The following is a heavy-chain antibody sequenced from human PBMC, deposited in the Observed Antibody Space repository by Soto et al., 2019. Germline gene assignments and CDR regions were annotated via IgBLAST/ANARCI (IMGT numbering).Heavy chain of an antibody. D-gene: IGHD3-9*01. J-gene: IGHJ6*02. CDR2: IYTSGST. CDR1: GGSISSYY. V-gene: IGHV4-4*07. Sequence: SETLSLTCTVSGGSISSYYWSWIRQPAGKGLEWIGRIYTSGSTNYNPSLKRRVTMSVDTSKNQFSLKLSSVTAADTAVYYCARAQIVERYFDYYYYGMDVWGQGTTVTVSS. CDR3: ARAQIVERYFDYYYYGMDV.